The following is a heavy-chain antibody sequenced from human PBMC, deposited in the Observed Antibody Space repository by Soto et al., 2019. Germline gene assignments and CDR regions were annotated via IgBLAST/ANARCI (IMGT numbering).Heavy chain of an antibody. V-gene: IGHV3-48*03. D-gene: IGHD3-3*01. CDR2: ISSSGSTI. Sequence: GGSLRLSCAASGFTFSSYEINWVRQAPWKGLEWVSYISSSGSTIYYADSVKGRLTISRDNAKNSLYLQMNSLRAEDTAVYYCSRGYYDFWSGYGLKWFGAWGQGTLVTVCS. J-gene: IGHJ5*02. CDR1: GFTFSSYE. CDR3: SRGYYDFWSGYGLKWFGA.